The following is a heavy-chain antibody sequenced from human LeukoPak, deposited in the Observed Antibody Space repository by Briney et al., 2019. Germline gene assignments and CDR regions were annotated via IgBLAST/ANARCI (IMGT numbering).Heavy chain of an antibody. CDR3: ATLSDYGDLSFDY. CDR2: ISSSSSYI. V-gene: IGHV3-21*01. CDR1: GFTFSSYS. D-gene: IGHD4-17*01. J-gene: IGHJ4*02. Sequence: GGSLRLSCAASGFTFSSYSMNWVRQAPGKGLEWVSSISSSSSYIYYADSVKGRFTISRDNAKNSLYLKMNSLRAEDTAVYYCATLSDYGDLSFDYWGQGTLVTVSS.